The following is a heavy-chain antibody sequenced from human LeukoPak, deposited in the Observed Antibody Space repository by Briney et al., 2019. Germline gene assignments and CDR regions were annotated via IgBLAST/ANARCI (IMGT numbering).Heavy chain of an antibody. CDR1: GFTFDYYG. CDR3: AKEIYGDSTGGRFQH. D-gene: IGHD4-17*01. J-gene: IGHJ1*01. CDR2: IRYDGNDK. V-gene: IGHV3-30*02. Sequence: GGSLRLSCAASGFTFDYYGFHWVRQAPGKGLEWVAFIRYDGNDKYYAKSVKGRFTISKDTSRNTLYLQMNSLRAEDTAVYYCAKEIYGDSTGGRFQHWGQGTLVTVSS.